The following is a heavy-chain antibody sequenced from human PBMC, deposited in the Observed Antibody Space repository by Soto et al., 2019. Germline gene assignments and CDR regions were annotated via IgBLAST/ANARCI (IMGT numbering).Heavy chain of an antibody. CDR2: ISGTASRT. CDR1: GFTPTTTP. CDR3: VTSFSYFDN. J-gene: IGHJ4*02. Sequence: EVQLLESGGGLVLPGGSLRLSCAGSGFTPTTTPLSWVRQPPGKGLEWVTTISGTASRTYYVDSVKGRIFISRDNSKNTVARQMNNLTFDDTAVYYCVTSFSYFDNWGQGTRVTVSS. D-gene: IGHD3-10*01. V-gene: IGHV3-23*01.